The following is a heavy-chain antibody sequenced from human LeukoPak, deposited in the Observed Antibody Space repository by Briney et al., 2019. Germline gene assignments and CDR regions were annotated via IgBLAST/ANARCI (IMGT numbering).Heavy chain of an antibody. D-gene: IGHD3-22*01. Sequence: GESLRLSCAASGFTFSSYAMHWVRQAPGKGLEWVAVISYDGSNKYYADSVKGRFTISRDNSKNTLYLQMNSLRAEDTAVYYCARVTYYYDSSGYYDGDGYFDYWGQGTLVTVSS. J-gene: IGHJ4*02. CDR2: ISYDGSNK. CDR3: ARVTYYYDSSGYYDGDGYFDY. CDR1: GFTFSSYA. V-gene: IGHV3-30-3*01.